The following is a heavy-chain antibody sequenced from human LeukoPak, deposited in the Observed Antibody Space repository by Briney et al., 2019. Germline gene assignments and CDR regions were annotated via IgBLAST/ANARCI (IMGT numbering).Heavy chain of an antibody. J-gene: IGHJ4*02. V-gene: IGHV3-7*03. Sequence: SGGSLRLSCAASGFTFSSYWMSWVRQAPGKGLEWVANIKQDGSEKYYVDSVKGRSTISRDNAKNSLYLQMNSVRVEDTAVYYCARDVPVAGLDYWGQGTLVTVSS. CDR1: GFTFSSYW. CDR3: ARDVPVAGLDY. D-gene: IGHD6-19*01. CDR2: IKQDGSEK.